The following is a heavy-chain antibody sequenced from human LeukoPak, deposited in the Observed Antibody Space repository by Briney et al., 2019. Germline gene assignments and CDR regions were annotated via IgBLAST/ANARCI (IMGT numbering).Heavy chain of an antibody. CDR1: GVSFSGYY. J-gene: IGHJ4*02. Sequence: SETLSLTCAVYGVSFSGYYWSWIRQPPGKGLEWIGEINHSGSTNYNPSLKSRVTISVDTSKNQFSLKLSSVTAADTAVYYCARVTYYYGSGSYYNDYWGQGTLVTVSS. V-gene: IGHV4-34*01. D-gene: IGHD3-10*01. CDR3: ARVTYYYGSGSYYNDY. CDR2: INHSGST.